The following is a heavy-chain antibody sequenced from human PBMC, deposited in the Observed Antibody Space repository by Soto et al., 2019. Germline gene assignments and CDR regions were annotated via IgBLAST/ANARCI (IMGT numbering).Heavy chain of an antibody. Sequence: EASVKVSCKASGYTFTSYGISWVRQAPGQGLEWMGWISAYNGNTNYAQKLQGRVTMTTDTSTSTAYMELRSLRSDDTAVYYCVIGDYCSSTSCSPGDAFDIWGQGTMVTVSS. D-gene: IGHD2-2*01. J-gene: IGHJ3*02. CDR2: ISAYNGNT. V-gene: IGHV1-18*04. CDR3: VIGDYCSSTSCSPGDAFDI. CDR1: GYTFTSYG.